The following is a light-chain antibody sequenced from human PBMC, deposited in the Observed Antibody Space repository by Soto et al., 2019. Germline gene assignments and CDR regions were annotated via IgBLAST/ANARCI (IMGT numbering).Light chain of an antibody. CDR1: QGINSY. J-gene: IGKJ4*01. V-gene: IGKV1-17*03. CDR2: AAS. Sequence: DIQITQSPSALSASVGDRFTITCRASQGINSYLAWFQQKPGKDPKCLIYAASNLESGVPSRFSGSGSGTEFTHTINTLEPKDFAPYYCLQYSGYVPTFGGGTQ. CDR3: LQYSGYVPT.